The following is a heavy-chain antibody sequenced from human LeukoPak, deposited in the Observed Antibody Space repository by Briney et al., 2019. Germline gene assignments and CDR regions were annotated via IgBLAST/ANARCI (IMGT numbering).Heavy chain of an antibody. CDR1: GYTFTGYY. V-gene: IGHV1-2*02. CDR2: INPNSGGT. CDR3: ARLGSGIWYYYMDV. Sequence: ASVKVSCKASGYTFTGYYMHWVRQAPGQGLEWMGWINPNSGGTNYAQKFQGRVTMTRDTSISTAYMELSRLRSDDTAVYYCARLGSGIWYYYMDVWGKGATVTVSS. J-gene: IGHJ6*03. D-gene: IGHD3-10*01.